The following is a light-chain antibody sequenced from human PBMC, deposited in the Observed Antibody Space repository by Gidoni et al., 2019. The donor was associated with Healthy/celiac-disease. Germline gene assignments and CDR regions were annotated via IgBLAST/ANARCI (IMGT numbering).Light chain of an antibody. CDR1: QSISSW. CDR2: KAS. Sequence: IQMTQSPSTLSASVGDRVTITCRASQSISSWLDWYQQKPGKAPKLLIYKASSLESGVPSRFSGSGSGTEFTLTSSSLQPDDFATYYCQQYNSYSWTFGQGTKVEIK. CDR3: QQYNSYSWT. J-gene: IGKJ1*01. V-gene: IGKV1-5*03.